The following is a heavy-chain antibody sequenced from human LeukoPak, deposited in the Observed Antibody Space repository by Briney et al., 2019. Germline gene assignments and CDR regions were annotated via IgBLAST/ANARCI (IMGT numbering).Heavy chain of an antibody. V-gene: IGHV1-2*02. CDR2: LNPNTGDT. J-gene: IGHJ4*02. D-gene: IGHD2-15*01. CDR1: GYTFTSYD. CDR3: ARDPDSGPDL. Sequence: ASVKVSCKASGYTFTSYDINWVRQAPGQGLEWMGSLNPNTGDTLLAQKFQGRVTMTRDTSITVGYMELSSLTFDDTAVYYCARDPDSGPDLWGQGTLVTVAS.